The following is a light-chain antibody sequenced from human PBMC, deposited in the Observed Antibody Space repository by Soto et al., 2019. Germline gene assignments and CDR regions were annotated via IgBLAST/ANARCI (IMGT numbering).Light chain of an antibody. J-gene: IGLJ1*01. Sequence: QPVLTQSPSASASLGASVKITCSLSSGHSSYAIAWYQQQPEKGPRYLMQVNSDGSHNKGDGIPDRFSGSSSGAERYLTISSLQSDDEADYYCQTWGTGILYVFGPGTKVTVL. CDR2: VNSDGSH. CDR1: SGHSSYA. V-gene: IGLV4-69*02. CDR3: QTWGTGILYV.